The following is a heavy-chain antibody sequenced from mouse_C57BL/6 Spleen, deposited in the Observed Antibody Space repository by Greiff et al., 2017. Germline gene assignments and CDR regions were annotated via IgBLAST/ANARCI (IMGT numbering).Heavy chain of an antibody. Sequence: QVQLPQPGAELVKPGASVKLSCKASGYTFTSYWMPWVEQRPGRGLEWIVRIDPNSGGTKYNEKFKSKATLTVDKPSSTAYMQLSSLTSEDSAVHYCAREDGWYPFADWGQGTLVTVSA. CDR1: GYTFTSYW. J-gene: IGHJ3*01. D-gene: IGHD1-1*02. CDR2: IDPNSGGT. CDR3: AREDGWYPFAD. V-gene: IGHV1-72*01.